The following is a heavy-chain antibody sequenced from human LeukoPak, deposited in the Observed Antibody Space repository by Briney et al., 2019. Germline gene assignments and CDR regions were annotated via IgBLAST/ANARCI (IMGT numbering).Heavy chain of an antibody. CDR1: GFTFSSYW. Sequence: GGSLRLSCAASGFTFSSYWMTWVRQAPGRGLEWVANIKEDGSAKYYVDSMKGRFTISRDNAKNSLYLQMNSLRAEDTAVYYCAPRTTYYFDYWGQGTLVTVSS. J-gene: IGHJ4*02. CDR2: IKEDGSAK. CDR3: APRTTYYFDY. D-gene: IGHD2/OR15-2a*01. V-gene: IGHV3-7*01.